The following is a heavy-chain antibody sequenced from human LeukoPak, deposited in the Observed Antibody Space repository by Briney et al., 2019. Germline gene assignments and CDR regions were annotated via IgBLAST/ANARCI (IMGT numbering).Heavy chain of an antibody. CDR3: ATDISHGSGNYYNAYFDY. J-gene: IGHJ4*02. V-gene: IGHV1-24*01. Sequence: ASVKVSCKVSGYTLTELSMHWVRQAPGKGLEWMGGFDPEDGETIYAQKFQGRVTMTEDTSTDTAYMELSSLRSEDTAVYYCATDISHGSGNYYNAYFDYWGQGTLVTVSS. CDR1: GYTLTELS. D-gene: IGHD3-10*01. CDR2: FDPEDGET.